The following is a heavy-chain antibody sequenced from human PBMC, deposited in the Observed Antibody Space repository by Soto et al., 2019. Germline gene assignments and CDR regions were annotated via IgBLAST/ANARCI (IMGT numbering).Heavy chain of an antibody. CDR1: GGSISSGDYY. J-gene: IGHJ4*02. D-gene: IGHD2-15*01. CDR2: IHYSGST. CDR3: ASSCSGGSCYLAY. Sequence: SETLSLTCTVSGGSISSGDYYWSWIRQPPGKGLEWIGYIHYSGSTYYNPSLKSRLTISVDTFKNQFSLKLSSVTAADTAVYYCASSCSGGSCYLAYWGQGTLVTVSS. V-gene: IGHV4-30-4*01.